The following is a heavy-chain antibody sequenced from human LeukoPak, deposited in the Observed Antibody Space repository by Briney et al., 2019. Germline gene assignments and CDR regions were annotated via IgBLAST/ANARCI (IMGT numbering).Heavy chain of an antibody. CDR2: IYHSRSN. Sequence: PSETLSLTRTVSGYFISSDYYWGWIRQPPGKGLEWIGSIYHSRSNYYNPSLKSRVTISVDTPKTQFSMKLSSVTAADTAVYYCARAMFAGATSDYWGQGTLVTVSS. D-gene: IGHD3-16*01. CDR1: GYFISSDYY. J-gene: IGHJ4*02. CDR3: ARAMFAGATSDY. V-gene: IGHV4-38-2*02.